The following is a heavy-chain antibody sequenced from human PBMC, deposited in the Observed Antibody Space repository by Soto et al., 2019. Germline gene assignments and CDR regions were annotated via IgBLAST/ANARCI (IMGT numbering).Heavy chain of an antibody. CDR1: GLTFSGSW. CDR2: INKDGADI. CDR3: ALEERRVANFEY. V-gene: IGHV3-74*01. Sequence: GGSLRLSCAASGLTFSGSWMHWVRQAPGKGLVWVSRINKDGADIGYADSVKGRFTISRDNAKNTLYLQMNSLRTEDTAVYYCALEERRVANFEYWGQGTLVTVSS. J-gene: IGHJ4*02. D-gene: IGHD1-26*01.